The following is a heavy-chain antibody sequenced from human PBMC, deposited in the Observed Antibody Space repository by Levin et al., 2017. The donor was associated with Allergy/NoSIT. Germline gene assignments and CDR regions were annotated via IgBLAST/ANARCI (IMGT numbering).Heavy chain of an antibody. CDR3: ARGYDFWSGSTTGGIWFDP. CDR2: IYYSGST. D-gene: IGHD3-3*01. CDR1: GGSISSYY. V-gene: IGHV4-59*01. J-gene: IGHJ5*02. Sequence: SCTVSGGSISSYYWSWIRQPPGKGLEWIGYIYYSGSTNYNPSLKSRVTISVDTSKNQFSLKLSSVTAADTAVYYCARGYDFWSGSTTGGIWFDPWGQGTLVTVSS.